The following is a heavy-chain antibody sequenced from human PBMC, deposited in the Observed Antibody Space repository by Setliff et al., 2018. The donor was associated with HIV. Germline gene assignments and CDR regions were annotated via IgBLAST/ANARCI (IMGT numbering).Heavy chain of an antibody. CDR2: ISAYNGNT. Sequence: GASVKVSCKASGFTLNNYGISWVRQAPGQGLEWMGWISAYNGNTSYAQKLQGRVTMTTDTSTSTAYMELRSLRSDDTAVYYCARDTPVGAFDIWGQGTMVTVSS. J-gene: IGHJ3*02. CDR1: GFTLNNYG. CDR3: ARDTPVGAFDI. V-gene: IGHV1-18*01.